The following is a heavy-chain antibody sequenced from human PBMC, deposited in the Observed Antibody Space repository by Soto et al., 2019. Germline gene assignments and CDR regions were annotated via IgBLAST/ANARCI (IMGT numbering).Heavy chain of an antibody. D-gene: IGHD3-10*01. CDR2: IYSGGYT. CDR3: GAGPGGGGY. V-gene: IGHV3-53*01. CDR1: GFTVSNNY. Sequence: EVQLVESGGGLIQPGGSLRLSCAVSGFTVSNNYMSWVRQAPGKGLEGVSVIYSGGYTAYGDSVKGRFTISRDNSKNTLFSQRNSLGAHNVRWFECGAGPGGGGYWGQGTLVTVSS. J-gene: IGHJ4*02.